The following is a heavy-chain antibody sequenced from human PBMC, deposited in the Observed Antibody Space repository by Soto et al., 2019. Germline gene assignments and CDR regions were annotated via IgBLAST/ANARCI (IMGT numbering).Heavy chain of an antibody. V-gene: IGHV3-30*18. D-gene: IGHD2-15*01. J-gene: IGHJ1*01. CDR3: AKMPGNCSGGSCYFGYFQH. CDR2: ISYDGSNK. Sequence: QVQLVESGGGAVQPGRSLRLSCAASGFTFSSYGMHWVRQAPGKGLEWVAVISYDGSNKYYAVKGRFTISRDNSKNTLYLQMNSLRAEDTAVYYCAKMPGNCSGGSCYFGYFQHWGQGTLVTVSS. CDR1: GFTFSSYG.